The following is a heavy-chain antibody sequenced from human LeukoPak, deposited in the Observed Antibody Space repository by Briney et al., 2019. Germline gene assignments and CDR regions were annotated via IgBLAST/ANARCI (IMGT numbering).Heavy chain of an antibody. CDR1: GDSLPSGSRY. CDR2: FYSSTRT. D-gene: IGHD4-17*01. J-gene: IGHJ6*04. Sequence: PSETLSLTCTVSGDSLPSGSRYWSWIRQPAGKGLEWIGHFYSSTRTTYNPSLESRVTISGDTAKNQFSLKLDSVTAADTAVYFCARCMSELDYGDYAYYYHMDVWGKGTTVTVSS. CDR3: ARCMSELDYGDYAYYYHMDV. V-gene: IGHV4-61*09.